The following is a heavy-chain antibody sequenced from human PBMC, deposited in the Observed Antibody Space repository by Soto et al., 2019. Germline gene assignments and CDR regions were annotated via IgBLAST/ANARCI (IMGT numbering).Heavy chain of an antibody. CDR2: IKQDGGEK. J-gene: IGHJ5*02. Sequence: PGRSLRLSCAASGFTFSNYWMSWVRQSPGKGLEWVANIKQDGGEKKYVESVKGRFSISRDNAKKSLYLQMDSLRVEDTAIYYCVRDVRGVESPYTWFGPRRQGTLVTVCS. V-gene: IGHV3-7*01. D-gene: IGHD3-10*02. CDR1: GFTFSNYW. CDR3: VRDVRGVESPYTWFGP.